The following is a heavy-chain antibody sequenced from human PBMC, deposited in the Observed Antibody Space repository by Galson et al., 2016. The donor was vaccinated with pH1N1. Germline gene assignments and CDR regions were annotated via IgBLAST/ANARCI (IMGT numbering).Heavy chain of an antibody. CDR2: IRTKAHGGTT. Sequence: LRLSCATSGFNFGDYAMSWVRQAPGRGLQWVGFIRTKAHGGTTEYAASVKGRFIISRDDSKNIAYLQVNSLKTEDTAVYYCARGLREFDYWGQGTLVTVSS. CDR3: ARGLREFDY. J-gene: IGHJ4*02. V-gene: IGHV3-49*04. CDR1: GFNFGDYA.